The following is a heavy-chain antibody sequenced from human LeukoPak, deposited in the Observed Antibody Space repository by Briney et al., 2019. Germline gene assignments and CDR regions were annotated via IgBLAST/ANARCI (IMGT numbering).Heavy chain of an antibody. D-gene: IGHD3-10*01. Sequence: SVKVSCKASGATFSSYAIIWVRQAPGQGLEWMGGIIPIFGTANYAQKFQGRVTITADESTSTAYMELSSLRSEDTAVYYCARSYGSGSYYVVDRSIGAFDIWGQGTMVTVSS. V-gene: IGHV1-69*13. J-gene: IGHJ3*02. CDR1: GATFSSYA. CDR3: ARSYGSGSYYVVDRSIGAFDI. CDR2: IIPIFGTA.